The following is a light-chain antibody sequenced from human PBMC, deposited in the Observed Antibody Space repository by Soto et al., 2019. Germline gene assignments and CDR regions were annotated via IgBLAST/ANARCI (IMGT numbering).Light chain of an antibody. V-gene: IGKV3-20*01. CDR2: GAS. CDR1: QSVSSSY. J-gene: IGKJ1*01. Sequence: EIVLTQSPGTLSLSPGKRATLSCRASQSVSSSYLAWYQQKPGQAPRLLIYGASSRATGIPDRFSGSGSGTYITLTISRLEPEDFAVDYCQQYCSSAVTFGQGTKVEIK. CDR3: QQYCSSAVT.